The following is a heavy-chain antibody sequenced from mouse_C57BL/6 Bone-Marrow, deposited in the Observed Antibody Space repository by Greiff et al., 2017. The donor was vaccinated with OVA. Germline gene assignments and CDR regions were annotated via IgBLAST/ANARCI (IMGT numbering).Heavy chain of an antibody. J-gene: IGHJ2*01. CDR1: GYTFTSYW. CDR3: ASVATVVATDYFDY. D-gene: IGHD1-1*01. Sequence: QVQLQQPGAELVRPGSSVKLSCKASGYTFTSYWMHWVRQRPIQGLEWIGNIDPSDSTTYYNQKFKDKATLTVDKSSSTAYMQLSSLTSEDSAVYYCASVATVVATDYFDYWGQGTTLTVSA. CDR2: IDPSDSTT. V-gene: IGHV1-52*01.